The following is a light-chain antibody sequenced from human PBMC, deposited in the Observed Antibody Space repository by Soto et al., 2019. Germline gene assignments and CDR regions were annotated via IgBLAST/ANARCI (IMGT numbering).Light chain of an antibody. CDR3: QQYGGSPPT. V-gene: IGKV3-20*01. CDR1: QSVSSNY. CDR2: GAS. J-gene: IGKJ1*01. Sequence: EIVLTQSPGTLSLSPGERATLSCRASQSVSSNYLAWYQRKPDQAPRLLIYGASSRATDIPNRFSGSGFGTDFTLTITRLEPEDFAVYFCQQYGGSPPTFGQGTKVEIK.